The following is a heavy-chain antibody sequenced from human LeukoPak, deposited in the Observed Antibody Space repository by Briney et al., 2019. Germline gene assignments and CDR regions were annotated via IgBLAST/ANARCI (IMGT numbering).Heavy chain of an antibody. CDR3: VGDGYNQDPDH. D-gene: IGHD5-24*01. CDR2: ISSSGSTL. V-gene: IGHV3-48*03. J-gene: IGHJ4*02. Sequence: GGSLRLSCAASGFTFSSCEMNWVRQAPGKGLEWVSYISSSGSTLYYADSVKGRFTISRDNAKNSLYLQMDSLRAEDTAVYYCVGDGYNQDPDHWGQGTLVTVSA. CDR1: GFTFSSCE.